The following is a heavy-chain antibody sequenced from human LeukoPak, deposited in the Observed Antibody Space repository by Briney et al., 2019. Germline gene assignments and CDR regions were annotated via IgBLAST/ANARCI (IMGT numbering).Heavy chain of an antibody. CDR3: ARTYSSSLVFDY. CDR1: GGSISTYY. CDR2: FSYSGST. D-gene: IGHD6-6*01. J-gene: IGHJ4*02. V-gene: IGHV4-59*01. Sequence: PSETLSLTCTVSGGSISTYYWNWIRQPPGKGLEWIGYFSYSGSTNHNPSLKGRVTISGDTSKNQFSLKLSSVTAADTALYYCARTYSSSLVFDYWGQGTLVTVSS.